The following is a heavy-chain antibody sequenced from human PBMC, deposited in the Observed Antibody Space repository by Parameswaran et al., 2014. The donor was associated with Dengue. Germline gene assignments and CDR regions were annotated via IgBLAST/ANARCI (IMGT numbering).Heavy chain of an antibody. J-gene: IGHJ4*02. CDR2: ISSSSSTI. CDR3: AREYYYDSSGYYTY. D-gene: IGHD3-22*01. V-gene: IGHV3-48*02. Sequence: KWIRQPPGKGLEWVSYISSSSSTIYYADSVKGRFTISRDNAKNSLYLQMNSLRDEDTAVYYCAREYYYDSSGYYTYWGQGTLVTVSS.